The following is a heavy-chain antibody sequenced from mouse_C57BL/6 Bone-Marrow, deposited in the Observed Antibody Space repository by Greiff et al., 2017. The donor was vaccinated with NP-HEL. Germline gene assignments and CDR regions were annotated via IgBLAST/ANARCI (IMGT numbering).Heavy chain of an antibody. Sequence: QVQLQQSGAELVMPGASVKLSCKASGYTFTSYWMHWVKQRPGQGLEWIGEIDPSDSYTNYNQKFKGKSTLTVDKSSSTAYMQLSSLTSEDSAVYYCARSNYYYGSSYDYYYAMDYWGQGTSVTVSS. V-gene: IGHV1-69*01. J-gene: IGHJ4*01. CDR1: GYTFTSYW. CDR3: ARSNYYYGSSYDYYYAMDY. CDR2: IDPSDSYT. D-gene: IGHD1-1*01.